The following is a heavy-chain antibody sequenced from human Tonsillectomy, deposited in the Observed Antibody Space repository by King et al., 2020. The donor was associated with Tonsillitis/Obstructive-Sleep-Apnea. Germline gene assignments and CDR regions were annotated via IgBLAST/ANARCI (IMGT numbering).Heavy chain of an antibody. Sequence: VQLVESGGGLVQPGESLRLSCAASGFSFSTYWMTWVRQAPGKGLEWVANIKPAVSEKSYLASLKGRITISRDHARRSLSLQINNLRREDTAVYFCARGRRPTEPGGYFDAWGQGTLVTVSS. CDR1: GFSFSTYW. CDR3: ARGRRPTEPGGYFDA. V-gene: IGHV3-7*04. J-gene: IGHJ5*02. CDR2: IKPAVSEK. D-gene: IGHD2-15*01.